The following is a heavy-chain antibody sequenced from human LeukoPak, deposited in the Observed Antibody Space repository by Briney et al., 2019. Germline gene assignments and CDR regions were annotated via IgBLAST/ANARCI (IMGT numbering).Heavy chain of an antibody. D-gene: IGHD1-26*01. J-gene: IGHJ4*02. Sequence: ASVKVSCMASGYRFTDYYMHWLRQAPGQGLEWMGWINPNSGDTNYARQFQGRVTMTSDTSISTAFIDLTSLRSDDTAVYYCARDTYSGSWAYWGQGTLVTVSS. CDR3: ARDTYSGSWAY. CDR1: GYRFTDYY. CDR2: INPNSGDT. V-gene: IGHV1-2*02.